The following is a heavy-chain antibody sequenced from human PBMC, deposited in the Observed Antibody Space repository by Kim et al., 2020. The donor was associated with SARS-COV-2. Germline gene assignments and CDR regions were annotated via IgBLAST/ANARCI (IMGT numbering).Heavy chain of an antibody. Sequence: KQEGSEKYYVDSVKGRFTISRDNAKNSLYLQMNSLRAEDTAVYYCARDLEYWGQGTLVTVSS. V-gene: IGHV3-7*01. CDR3: ARDLEY. J-gene: IGHJ4*02. D-gene: IGHD3-3*01. CDR2: KQEGSEK.